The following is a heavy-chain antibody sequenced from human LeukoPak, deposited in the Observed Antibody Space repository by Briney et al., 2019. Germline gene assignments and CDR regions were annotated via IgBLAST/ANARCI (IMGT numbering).Heavy chain of an antibody. Sequence: ASVKVSCKASGYTFTSYGISWVRQAPGQGLEWMGWISAYNGNTNYAQKLQGRVTMTTDTSTSTAYMELRSLRSDDTAVYYCARVLGSDCYYTTDYWGQGTLVTVSS. CDR3: ARVLGSDCYYTTDY. CDR2: ISAYNGNT. CDR1: GYTFTSYG. V-gene: IGHV1-18*01. J-gene: IGHJ4*02. D-gene: IGHD2-21*02.